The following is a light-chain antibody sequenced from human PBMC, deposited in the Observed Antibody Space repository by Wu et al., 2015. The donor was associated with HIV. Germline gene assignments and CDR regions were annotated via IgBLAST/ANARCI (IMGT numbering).Light chain of an antibody. J-gene: IGKJ1*01. CDR2: MHP. CDR3: QQYDDWPPTT. V-gene: IGKV3-15*01. Sequence: SCRASQTISSNLAWYQPDTWPGLPGSSSMMHPPRATDIPARFSGSGSGTELTLTISSLQSEDFAVYYCQQYDDWPPTTFGQGTKVDLK. CDR1: QTISSN.